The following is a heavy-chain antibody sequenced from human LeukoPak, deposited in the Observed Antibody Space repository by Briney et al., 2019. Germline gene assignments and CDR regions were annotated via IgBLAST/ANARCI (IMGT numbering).Heavy chain of an antibody. CDR2: IYYSGST. CDR3: ARGSGLEWLLHIDY. V-gene: IGHV4-39*01. J-gene: IGHJ4*02. CDR1: GGSISSSSYY. Sequence: SETLSLTCTVSGGSISSSSYYWGWIRQPPGKGLEWIGSIYYSGSTYYNPSLKSRVTISVDTSKHQFSLKLSSVTAADTAVYYCARGSGLEWLLHIDYWGQGTLVTVSS. D-gene: IGHD3-3*01.